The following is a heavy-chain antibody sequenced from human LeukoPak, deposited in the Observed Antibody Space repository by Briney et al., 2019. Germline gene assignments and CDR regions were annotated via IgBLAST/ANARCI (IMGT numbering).Heavy chain of an antibody. V-gene: IGHV3-30*18. Sequence: GGSLRLSCAASGFTFSSYGMHWVRQAPGKGLEWVAVISYDGSNKYYADSVKGRFTISRDNSKNTLYLQMKSLRAEDTAVYYCAKGEWFGELLPYGMDVWGQGTTVTVSS. CDR1: GFTFSSYG. D-gene: IGHD3-10*01. CDR3: AKGEWFGELLPYGMDV. CDR2: ISYDGSNK. J-gene: IGHJ6*02.